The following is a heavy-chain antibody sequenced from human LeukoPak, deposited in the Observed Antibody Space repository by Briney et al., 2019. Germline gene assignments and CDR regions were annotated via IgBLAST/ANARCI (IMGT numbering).Heavy chain of an antibody. CDR2: ISYDGSNK. V-gene: IGHV3-30-3*01. Sequence: GGSLRLSCAASGFTFSSYAMHWVRQAPGKGLEWVAVISYDGSNKYYADSVKGRFTISRDNSKNTLYLQMNSLRAEDTAVYYCARAANPIIVVVVAATTTFFDYWGQGTLVTVSS. CDR3: ARAANPIIVVVVAATTTFFDY. J-gene: IGHJ4*02. CDR1: GFTFSSYA. D-gene: IGHD2-15*01.